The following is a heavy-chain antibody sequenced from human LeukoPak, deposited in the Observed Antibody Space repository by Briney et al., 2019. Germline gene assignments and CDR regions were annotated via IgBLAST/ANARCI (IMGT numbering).Heavy chain of an antibody. D-gene: IGHD6-6*01. CDR2: INAGNGNT. J-gene: IGHJ5*02. Sequence: ASVKVSCKASGYTFTSYAMHWVRRAPGQRLEWMGWINAGNGNTKYSQKFQGRVTITRDTSASTAYMELSSLRSEDTAVYYCAMYSSSSGFDPWGQGTLVTVSS. CDR1: GYTFTSYA. CDR3: AMYSSSSGFDP. V-gene: IGHV1-3*01.